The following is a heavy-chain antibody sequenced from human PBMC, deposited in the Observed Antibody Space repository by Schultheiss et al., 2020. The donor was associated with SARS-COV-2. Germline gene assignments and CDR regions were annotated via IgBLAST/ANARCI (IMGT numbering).Heavy chain of an antibody. CDR3: ARSTQPDYYYYYGMDV. J-gene: IGHJ6*02. Sequence: SQTLSLTCTVSGGSISSSSYYWGWIRQPPGKGLEWIGSIYYSGSTYYNPSLKSRVTISVDTSKNQFSLKLSSVTAEDTAVYYCARSTQPDYYYYYGMDVWGQGTTVTVSS. V-gene: IGHV4-39*07. CDR1: GGSISSSSYY. D-gene: IGHD4/OR15-4a*01. CDR2: IYYSGST.